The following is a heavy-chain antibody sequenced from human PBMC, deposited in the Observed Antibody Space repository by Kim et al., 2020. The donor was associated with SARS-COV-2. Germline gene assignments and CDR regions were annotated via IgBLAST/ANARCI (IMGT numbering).Heavy chain of an antibody. J-gene: IGHJ5*02. Sequence: GGSLRLSCAASGFSFSTYAMNWVRQAPGKGLEWVSTITGSGAWTDYADSVKGRFTISRDNSKNTLYLQMNSLRAEDTALYYCAKDPIAGDELVWFDPWGQGTLVTVSS. CDR3: AKDPIAGDELVWFDP. CDR1: GFSFSTYA. CDR2: ITGSGAWT. D-gene: IGHD6-13*01. V-gene: IGHV3-23*01.